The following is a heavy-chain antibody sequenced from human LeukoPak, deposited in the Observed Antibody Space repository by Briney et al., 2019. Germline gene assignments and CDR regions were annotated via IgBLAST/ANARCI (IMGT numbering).Heavy chain of an antibody. D-gene: IGHD3-3*01. CDR1: GFTFDDYA. V-gene: IGHV3-43*02. J-gene: IGHJ4*02. CDR2: ISGDGGST. CDR3: AKGGHDFWSGYFFDY. Sequence: PGGSLRLSCAASGFTFDDYAMHWVRQAPGKGLEWVSLISGDGGSTYYADSVEGRFTISRDNSKNSLYLQMNSLRTEDTALYYCAKGGHDFWSGYFFDYWGQGTLVTVSS.